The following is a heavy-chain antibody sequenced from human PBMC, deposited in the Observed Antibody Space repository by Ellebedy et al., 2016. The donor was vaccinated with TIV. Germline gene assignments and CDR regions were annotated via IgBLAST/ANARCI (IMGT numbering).Heavy chain of an antibody. J-gene: IGHJ4*02. Sequence: GESLKISXAASGFTFSNYWMTWVRQAPGKGLEWVSSLLYSGGSTYYTESVKGRFTISRDTSKKTLYLQMNSLRAEDTAVYYCSINSAMDYWGQGTLVTVSS. CDR2: LLYSGGST. V-gene: IGHV3-23*01. CDR1: GFTFSNYW. D-gene: IGHD5-18*01. CDR3: SINSAMDY.